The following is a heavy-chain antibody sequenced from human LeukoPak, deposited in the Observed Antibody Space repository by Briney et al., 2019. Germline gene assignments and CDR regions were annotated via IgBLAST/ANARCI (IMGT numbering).Heavy chain of an antibody. CDR3: ARSWGSFDY. CDR2: IYSGGST. V-gene: IGHV3-53*01. D-gene: IGHD3-16*01. J-gene: IGHJ4*02. CDR1: GFTFSDHY. Sequence: GGSLRLSCAASGFTFSDHYMDWVRQAPGKGLEWVSVIYSGGSTYYADSVKGRFTISRDNSKNTLYLQMNSLRAEDTAVYYCARSWGSFDYWGQGSLVTVSS.